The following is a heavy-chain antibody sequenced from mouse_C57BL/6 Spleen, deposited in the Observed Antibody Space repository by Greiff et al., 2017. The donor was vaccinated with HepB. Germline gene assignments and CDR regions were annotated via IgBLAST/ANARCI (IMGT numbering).Heavy chain of an antibody. CDR1: GYTFTDYN. CDR3: AKKWGVAAFDV. D-gene: IGHD1-1*01. CDR2: INPNNGGT. Sequence: EVQLQQSGPELVKPGASVKMSCKASGYTFTDYNMHWVKQSHGKSLEWIGYINPNNGGTSYNQQFKGKATLTVNTSSSTAYMELRSLTSEDSAVYYCAKKWGVAAFDVWGTGTTVTVSS. J-gene: IGHJ1*03. V-gene: IGHV1-22*01.